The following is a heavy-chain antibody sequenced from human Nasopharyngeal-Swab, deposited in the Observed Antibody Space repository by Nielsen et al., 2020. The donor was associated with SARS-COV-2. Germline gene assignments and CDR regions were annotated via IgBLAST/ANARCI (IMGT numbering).Heavy chain of an antibody. CDR2: ISGDGGST. CDR3: AKAHCSSISCYHRGGPMDV. D-gene: IGHD2-2*01. Sequence: WIRQPPGKGLEWVSLISGDGGSTYYADSVKGRFTISRDNSKNSLYLQMNSLRTEDTALYYCAKAHCSSISCYHRGGPMDVWGKGTTVTVSS. V-gene: IGHV3-43*02. J-gene: IGHJ6*03.